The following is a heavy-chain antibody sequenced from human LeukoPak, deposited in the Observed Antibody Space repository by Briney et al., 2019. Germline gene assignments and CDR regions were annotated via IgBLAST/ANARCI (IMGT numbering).Heavy chain of an antibody. J-gene: IGHJ4*02. V-gene: IGHV1-18*04. CDR2: ISAYNGNT. Sequence: EASVKVSCKGSGYTFTSYGISGVRQAPGQGLEWMGWISAYNGNTNSAQKLQGRVTMTTDTSTSTAYMELRSLRSDDTAVYYGAREDYGDIDYWGQGTLVTVSS. D-gene: IGHD4-17*01. CDR3: AREDYGDIDY. CDR1: GYTFTSYG.